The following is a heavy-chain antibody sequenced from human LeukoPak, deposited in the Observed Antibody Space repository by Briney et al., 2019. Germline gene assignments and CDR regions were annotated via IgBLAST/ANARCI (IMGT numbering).Heavy chain of an antibody. CDR2: IKGDGSER. CDR1: GFTFRTYW. CDR3: AKEEYAFDI. Sequence: GGSLRLSCAASGFTFRTYWMTWVRQAPGKGLEWVANIKGDGSERYYVDSVKGRFTISRDNAKNSLYLQMNSLRAEDTALYYCAKEEYAFDIWGQGTMVTVSS. V-gene: IGHV3-7*03. J-gene: IGHJ3*02.